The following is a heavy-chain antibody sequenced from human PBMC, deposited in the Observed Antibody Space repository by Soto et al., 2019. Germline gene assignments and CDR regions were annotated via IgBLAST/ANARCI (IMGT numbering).Heavy chain of an antibody. CDR2: IAPSDSYT. V-gene: IGHV5-10-1*01. Sequence: GESLKISCKGSGSSFTNFWITWVRQMPGKGLEWMGRIAPSDSYTSYSPSFQGHVTISFDKSINTAYLRWSSLQASDSATYYCSTRGEGRLRMTGYTGMDVWGQRTTVTLTS. CDR1: GSSFTNFW. J-gene: IGHJ6*02. CDR3: STRGEGRLRMTGYTGMDV. D-gene: IGHD3-9*01.